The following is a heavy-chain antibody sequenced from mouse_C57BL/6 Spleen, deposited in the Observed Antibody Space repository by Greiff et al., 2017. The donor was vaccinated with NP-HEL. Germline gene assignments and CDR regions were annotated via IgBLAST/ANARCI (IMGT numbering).Heavy chain of an antibody. CDR2: INPNNGGT. D-gene: IGHD2-14*01. CDR1: GYTFTDYY. Sequence: VQLQQSGPELVKPGASVKISCKASGYTFTDYYMNWVKQSHGKSLEWIGDINPNNGGTSYNQKFKGKATLTVDKSSSTAYMELRSLTSEDSAVYYCAREGVRDYAMDYWGQGTSVTVSS. CDR3: AREGVRDYAMDY. J-gene: IGHJ4*01. V-gene: IGHV1-26*01.